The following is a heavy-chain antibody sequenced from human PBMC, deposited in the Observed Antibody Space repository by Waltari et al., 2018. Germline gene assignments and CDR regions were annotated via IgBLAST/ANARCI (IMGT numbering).Heavy chain of an antibody. Sequence: QLQLVQSGAEVRAPGSSVKVSCRASGGTFGTYGINWGRQAPGQGLEWMGGSIPVFRTSKCAPRFQARVTITADEGTNTAYLELSSLRSEDTAIYYCARGDYGDFANHYYSLDVWGQGTTVTVSS. CDR1: GGTFGTYG. CDR2: SIPVFRTS. V-gene: IGHV1-69*01. J-gene: IGHJ6*02. D-gene: IGHD4-17*01. CDR3: ARGDYGDFANHYYSLDV.